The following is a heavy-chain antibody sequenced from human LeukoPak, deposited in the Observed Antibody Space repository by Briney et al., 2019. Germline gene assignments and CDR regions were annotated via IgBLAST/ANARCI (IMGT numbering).Heavy chain of an antibody. D-gene: IGHD3-10*01. CDR1: GGSFSGYY. CDR3: ARDKAYYYGSGGHDY. Sequence: SETLSLTCAVYGGSFSGYYWSWIRQPPGKGLEWIGEINHSGSTNYNPSLKSRVTISVDTSKNQFSLKLSSVTAADTAVYYCARDKAYYYGSGGHDYWGQGTLVTVSS. J-gene: IGHJ4*02. CDR2: INHSGST. V-gene: IGHV4-34*01.